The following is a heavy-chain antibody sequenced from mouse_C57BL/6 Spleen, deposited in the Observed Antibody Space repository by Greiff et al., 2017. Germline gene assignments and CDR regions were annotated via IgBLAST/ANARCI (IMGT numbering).Heavy chain of an antibody. CDR2: IYPSDSET. D-gene: IGHD4-1*01. J-gene: IGHJ2*01. CDR1: GYTFTSYW. V-gene: IGHV1-61*01. CDR3: ARERELGLGFDD. Sequence: QVQLKQPGAELVRPGSSVKLSCKASGYTFTSYWMDWVKQRPGQGLEWIGNIYPSDSETHYNQKFKDQATLTVDKSSSTAYMQLSSLTSEDSAVXYCARERELGLGFDDWGRGSTLTDSS.